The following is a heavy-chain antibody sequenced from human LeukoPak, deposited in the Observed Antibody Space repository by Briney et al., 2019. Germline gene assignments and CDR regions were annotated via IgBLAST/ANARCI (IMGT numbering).Heavy chain of an antibody. D-gene: IGHD3-3*01. CDR2: INHSGST. CDR3: ARKGITIFGVVKGLDY. Sequence: SETLSLTCAVYGGSFSGYYWSWIRQPPGKGLEWIGEINHSGSTNYNPSLKSRVTISVDTSKNQFSLKLSSVTAADTAVYYCARKGITIFGVVKGLDYWGQGTQVTVSS. CDR1: GGSFSGYY. V-gene: IGHV4-34*01. J-gene: IGHJ4*02.